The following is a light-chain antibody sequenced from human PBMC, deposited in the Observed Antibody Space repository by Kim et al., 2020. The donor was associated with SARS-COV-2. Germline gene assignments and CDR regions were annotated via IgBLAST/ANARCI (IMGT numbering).Light chain of an antibody. CDR2: SAS. CDR3: QQYHQWPLT. CDR1: QSIRTN. Sequence: SVSPGERATLSCRASQSIRTNLAWYQQKPGQAPRLLIYSASTGATGVPDRVSGSGSGTEFTLTISSLQSEDSAVYYCQQYHQWPLTFGGGTKLEI. J-gene: IGKJ4*01. V-gene: IGKV3-15*01.